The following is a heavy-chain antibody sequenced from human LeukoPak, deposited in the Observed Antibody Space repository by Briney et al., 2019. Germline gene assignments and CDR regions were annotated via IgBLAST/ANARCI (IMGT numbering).Heavy chain of an antibody. V-gene: IGHV4-38-2*02. CDR3: ARGEDVSGYRTDC. Sequence: SETLSLTCTVSDYSISSGLFWGWVRQSPGKGLEWIGNIYRTGSTNYHPSLKSRVTISVDTSKNQFSLKLSSVTAADTAIYYCARGEDVSGYRTDCWGQGTLVTVSS. CDR2: IYRTGST. J-gene: IGHJ4*02. D-gene: IGHD3-3*01. CDR1: DYSISSGLF.